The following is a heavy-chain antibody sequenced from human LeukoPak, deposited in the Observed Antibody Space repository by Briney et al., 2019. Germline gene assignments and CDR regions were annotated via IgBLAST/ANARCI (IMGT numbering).Heavy chain of an antibody. CDR3: ARLQLATYYFDY. CDR1: GGSISSYY. V-gene: IGHV4-59*01. Sequence: SETLSLTCIVSGGSISSYYWSWIRQPPGKGLEWIGYIYYSGSTNYNPSLKSRVTISVDTSKNQFSLKLSSVTAADTAVYYCARLQLATYYFDYWGQGTLVTVSS. D-gene: IGHD6-6*01. J-gene: IGHJ4*02. CDR2: IYYSGST.